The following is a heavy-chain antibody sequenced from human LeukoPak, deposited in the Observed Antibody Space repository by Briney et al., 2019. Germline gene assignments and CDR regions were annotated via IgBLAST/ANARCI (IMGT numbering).Heavy chain of an antibody. CDR1: GGSMSPFY. J-gene: IGHJ3*02. Sequence: SETLSLTCTVSGGSMSPFYWSWIRQSPGQGLEWIGSICYSGGTNYNPSLKSRVTISVDTSKTQFSLELSSVSAADTAVYYCAVNSTKHTFDIWGQGTMVTVSS. CDR3: AVNSTKHTFDI. V-gene: IGHV4-59*08. D-gene: IGHD1-1*01. CDR2: ICYSGGT.